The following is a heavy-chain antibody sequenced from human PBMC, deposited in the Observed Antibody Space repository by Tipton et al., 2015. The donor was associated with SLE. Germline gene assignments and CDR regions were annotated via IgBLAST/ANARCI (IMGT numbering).Heavy chain of an antibody. J-gene: IGHJ6*02. CDR2: MKKDGSEG. V-gene: IGHV3-7*02. CDR3: ATAGLGTSPDTYGMDV. D-gene: IGHD1-14*01. CDR1: GLFFRNSW. Sequence: SLRLSCAAYGLFFRNSWMTWVRQAPGKGLEWVATMKKDGSEGYYVDSVRGRFSMSRDNAKNSVNLQMNSLRVEDTAVYYCATAGLGTSPDTYGMDVWGQGTTVTVSS.